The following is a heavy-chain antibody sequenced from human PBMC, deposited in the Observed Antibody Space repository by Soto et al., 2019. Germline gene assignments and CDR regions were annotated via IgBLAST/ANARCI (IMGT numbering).Heavy chain of an antibody. CDR2: ISSSSSYI. CDR3: ARILYSSSSYYYYYGMDV. J-gene: IGHJ6*02. V-gene: IGHV3-21*01. D-gene: IGHD6-6*01. CDR1: GFTFISYS. Sequence: EVQLVESGGGLVKPGGSLRLSCAASGFTFISYSMNWVRQAPGKGLEWVSSISSSSSYIYYADSVKGRFTISRDNAKNSLYLQMNSLRAEDTAVYYCARILYSSSSYYYYYGMDVWGQGTTVTVSS.